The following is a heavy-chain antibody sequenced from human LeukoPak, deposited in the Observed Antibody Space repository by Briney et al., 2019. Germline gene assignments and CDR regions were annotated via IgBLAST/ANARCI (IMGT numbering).Heavy chain of an antibody. CDR3: ARDAARYCTNGVCSLYY. D-gene: IGHD2-8*01. Sequence: ASVKVSCKASGGTFSSYAISWVRQAPGQGLEWMGGIIPIFGTANYAQKFQGRVTITADKSTSTAYMELSSLRSEDTAVYYCARDAARYCTNGVCSLYYWGQGTLVTVSS. CDR2: IIPIFGTA. CDR1: GGTFSSYA. J-gene: IGHJ4*02. V-gene: IGHV1-69*06.